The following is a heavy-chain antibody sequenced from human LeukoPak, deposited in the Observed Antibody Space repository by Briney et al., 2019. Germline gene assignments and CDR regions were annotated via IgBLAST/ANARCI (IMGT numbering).Heavy chain of an antibody. CDR3: TSNLIHCGGDCYHFDC. Sequence: GGCVRLACAASGFTFSNAWMRWGRQTPGKGLEWVGRIKSKSDSGTTDYAAPGKGRQFLSRDDSKNTLFLQMNSLKTEDTAVYYCTSNLIHCGGDCYHFDCWGQRTLVPVSS. D-gene: IGHD2-21*02. CDR1: GFTFSNAW. CDR2: IKSKSDSGTT. V-gene: IGHV3-15*01. J-gene: IGHJ4*02.